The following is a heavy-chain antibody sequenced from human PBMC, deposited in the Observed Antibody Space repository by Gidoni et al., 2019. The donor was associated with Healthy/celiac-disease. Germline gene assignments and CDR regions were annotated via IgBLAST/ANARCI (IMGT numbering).Heavy chain of an antibody. D-gene: IGHD4-17*01. Sequence: QVQLQQWGAGLLKPSETLSLTCAVYGGSVSGYYWSWIRQPPGKGLEWIGEINHSGSTNYNPSLKSRVTISVDTSKNQFSLKLSSVTAADTAVYYCARGASYGGNSFDYWGQGTLVTVSS. CDR3: ARGASYGGNSFDY. CDR2: INHSGST. J-gene: IGHJ4*02. CDR1: GGSVSGYY. V-gene: IGHV4-34*01.